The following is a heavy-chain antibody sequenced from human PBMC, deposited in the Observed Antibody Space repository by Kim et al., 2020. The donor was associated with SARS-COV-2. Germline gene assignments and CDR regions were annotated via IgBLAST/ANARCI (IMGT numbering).Heavy chain of an antibody. J-gene: IGHJ6*02. CDR3: ARERKWSRHYYYGMDV. D-gene: IGHD2-15*01. CDR1: GYTFTSYG. Sequence: ASVKVSCKASGYTFTSYGISWVRQAPGQGLEWMGWISAYNGNTNYAQKLQGRVTMTTDTSTSTAYMELRSLRSDDTAVYYCARERKWSRHYYYGMDVWGQGTTVTVSS. V-gene: IGHV1-18*01. CDR2: ISAYNGNT.